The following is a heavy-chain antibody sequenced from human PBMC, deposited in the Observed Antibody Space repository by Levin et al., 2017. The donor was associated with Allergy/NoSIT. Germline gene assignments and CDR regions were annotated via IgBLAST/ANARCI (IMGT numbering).Heavy chain of an antibody. J-gene: IGHJ5*02. V-gene: IGHV3-21*01. CDR3: ARDILGATHEPTWFDP. CDR2: ISSSSSYI. D-gene: IGHD1-26*01. Sequence: GGSLRLSCAASGFTFSSYSMNWVRQAPGKGLEWVSSISSSSSYIYYADSVKGRFTISRDNAKNSLYLQMNSLRAEDTAVYYCARDILGATHEPTWFDPWGQGTLVTVSS. CDR1: GFTFSSYS.